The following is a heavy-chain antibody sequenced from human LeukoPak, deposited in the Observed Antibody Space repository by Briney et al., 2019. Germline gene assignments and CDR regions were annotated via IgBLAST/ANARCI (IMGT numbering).Heavy chain of an antibody. D-gene: IGHD3-22*01. CDR2: IYSGGST. J-gene: IGHJ4*02. CDR1: GFTVSSNY. V-gene: IGHV3-66*01. Sequence: GGSLRLSCAASGFTVSSNYMNWVRQAPGKGLEWVSAIYSGGSTYYADSVKGRFTISRDNSKNTLYLQMNSLRAEDTAVYYCARGYYDSNPHFDYWGQGTLVTVSS. CDR3: ARGYYDSNPHFDY.